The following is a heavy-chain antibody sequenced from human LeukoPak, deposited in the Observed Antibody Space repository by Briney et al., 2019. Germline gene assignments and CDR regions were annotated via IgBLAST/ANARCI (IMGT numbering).Heavy chain of an antibody. D-gene: IGHD2-2*01. CDR2: ISAYNGNT. CDR3: ARAYCSSTSCYWFDP. CDR1: GYIFTSYG. V-gene: IGHV1-18*01. Sequence: ASVNVSCKASGYIFTSYGISWVRQAPGQGVEWMGWISAYNGNTNYAQKLQGRATMTTDTSTSTAYMELRSLRSADTAVYYCARAYCSSTSCYWFDPWGQGTLVTVSS. J-gene: IGHJ5*02.